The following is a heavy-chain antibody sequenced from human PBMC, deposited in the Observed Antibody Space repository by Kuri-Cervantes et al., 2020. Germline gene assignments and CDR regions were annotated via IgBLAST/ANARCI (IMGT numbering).Heavy chain of an antibody. CDR3: AKSATKPYSYGYLSIYYYGMDV. CDR1: GFTFSNAW. V-gene: IGHV3-15*01. Sequence: GESLKISCAASGFTFSNAWMSWVRQAPGKGLEWVGRIKSKTDGGTTDYAAPVKGRFTISRDDSKNTLYLQMNSLRAEDTAVYYCAKSATKPYSYGYLSIYYYGMDVWGQGTTVTVSS. CDR2: IKSKTDGGTT. J-gene: IGHJ6*02. D-gene: IGHD5-18*01.